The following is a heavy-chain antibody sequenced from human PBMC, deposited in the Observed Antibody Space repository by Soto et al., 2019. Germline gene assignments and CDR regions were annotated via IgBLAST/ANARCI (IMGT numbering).Heavy chain of an antibody. Sequence: TFSSHWMHWVRQVPGKGLPSDSHIGRDGSSTRYADSVQRPSTPSTDNARNTLYLQMDSLRDGDTAVYYCARHHNWSNDYWGPGILVTVYS. D-gene: IGHD1-1*01. CDR3: ARHHNWSNDY. CDR1: TFSSHW. J-gene: IGHJ4*02. V-gene: IGHV3-74*01. CDR2: IGRDGSST.